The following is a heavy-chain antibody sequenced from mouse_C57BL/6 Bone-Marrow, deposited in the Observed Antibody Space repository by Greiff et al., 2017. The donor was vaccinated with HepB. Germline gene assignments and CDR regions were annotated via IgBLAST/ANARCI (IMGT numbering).Heavy chain of an antibody. CDR3: ARSAIYYGLWYFDV. J-gene: IGHJ1*03. CDR2: IYPRSGNT. D-gene: IGHD2-1*01. V-gene: IGHV1-81*01. Sequence: VQLQQSGAELARPGASVKLSCKASGYTFTSYGISWVKQRTGQGLEWIGEIYPRSGNTYYNEKFKGKATLTADKSSSTAYMQLSSLTSEDSAVYYCARSAIYYGLWYFDVWGTGTTVTVSS. CDR1: GYTFTSYG.